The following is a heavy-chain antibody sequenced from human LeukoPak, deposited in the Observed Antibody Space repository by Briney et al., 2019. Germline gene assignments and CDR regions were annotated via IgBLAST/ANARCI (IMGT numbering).Heavy chain of an antibody. Sequence: PSETLSLTCTVSGGSISSHYWSWIRQPPGKGLEWIGYIYYSGSTNYNPSLKSRVTISVDTSKNQFSLKLSSVTAADTAVYYCARDRGWERGPRVVVPAAISGDAFDIWGQGTMVTVSS. CDR1: GGSISSHY. CDR3: ARDRGWERGPRVVVPAAISGDAFDI. D-gene: IGHD2-2*01. CDR2: IYYSGST. V-gene: IGHV4-59*11. J-gene: IGHJ3*02.